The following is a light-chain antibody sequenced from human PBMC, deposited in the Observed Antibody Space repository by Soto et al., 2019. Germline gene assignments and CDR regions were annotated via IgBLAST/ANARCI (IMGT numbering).Light chain of an antibody. CDR2: EVI. V-gene: IGLV2-8*01. J-gene: IGLJ2*01. Sequence: QSALTQPPSASGSPGQSVTISCTGTNSDAGGSTYVSWYQQHPGKAPKLVIYEVIKRPSGVPDRFSGSRSGNTASLTVSGLQAEDEADYYCNSNVGSTNLKIFGGGTKVTVL. CDR1: NSDAGGSTY. CDR3: NSNVGSTNLKI.